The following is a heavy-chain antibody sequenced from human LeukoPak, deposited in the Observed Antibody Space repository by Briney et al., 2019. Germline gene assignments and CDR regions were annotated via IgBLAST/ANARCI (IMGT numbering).Heavy chain of an antibody. V-gene: IGHV3-23*01. CDR2: ISHVGGT. D-gene: IGHD3-22*01. CDR1: GLTFSDYA. CDR3: AEDREYDDSCDYNG. J-gene: IGHJ4*02. Sequence: GGSLSLSCAASGLTFSDYAMSWVRQAPEKGLEWVSTISHVGGTYYADSVRGRFTISRDDSKNMVYLQMDSLRAEDTAVYYCAEDREYDDSCDYNGWGQRTLVTVSS.